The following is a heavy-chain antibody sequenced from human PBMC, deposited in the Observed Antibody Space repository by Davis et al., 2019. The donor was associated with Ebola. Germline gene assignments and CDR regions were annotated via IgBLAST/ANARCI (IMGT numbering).Heavy chain of an antibody. CDR1: GGSISSGGYY. Sequence: PSETLSLTCTVSGGSISSGGYYWSWIRQPAGKGLEWIGRIYTSGSTNYNPSLKSRVTMSVDTSKNQFSLKLSSVTAADTAVYYCARDCSSTSCYDWYFDLWGRGTLVTVSS. CDR2: IYTSGST. CDR3: ARDCSSTSCYDWYFDL. J-gene: IGHJ2*01. V-gene: IGHV4-61*02. D-gene: IGHD2-2*01.